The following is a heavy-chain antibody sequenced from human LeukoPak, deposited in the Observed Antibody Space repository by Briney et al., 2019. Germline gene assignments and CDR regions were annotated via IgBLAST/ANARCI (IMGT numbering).Heavy chain of an antibody. V-gene: IGHV3-9*01. Sequence: PGGSLRLSCAASGFRFGNYCMHWVRQAPGKGLEWVSGISENSERMGYADSVKGRFTISRDNAKNSLYLEMSSLRVEDTALYCCAVLAARGGAPWGQGTLVTVS. D-gene: IGHD2-21*01. J-gene: IGHJ5*02. CDR2: ISENSERM. CDR1: GFRFGNYC. CDR3: AVLAARGGAP.